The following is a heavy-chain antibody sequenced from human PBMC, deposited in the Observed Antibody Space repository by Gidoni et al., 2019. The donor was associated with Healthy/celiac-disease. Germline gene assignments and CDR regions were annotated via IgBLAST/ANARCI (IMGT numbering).Heavy chain of an antibody. CDR1: GGSFSGYY. J-gene: IGHJ6*03. CDR3: ARAPAARSRYYYYYMDV. V-gene: IGHV4-34*01. CDR2: INHSGST. D-gene: IGHD2-2*01. Sequence: LLKPSETLSLTCAVYGGSFSGYYWSWIRQPPGKGLEWIGEINHSGSTNYNPSLKSRVTISVDTSKNQFSLKLSSVTAADTAVYYCARAPAARSRYYYYYMDVWGKGTTVTVSS.